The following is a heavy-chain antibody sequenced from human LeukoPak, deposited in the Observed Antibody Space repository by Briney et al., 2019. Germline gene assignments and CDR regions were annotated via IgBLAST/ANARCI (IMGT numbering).Heavy chain of an antibody. V-gene: IGHV4-39*01. Sequence: PSETLSLTCTVSGGSINRSYYYWGWIRQPPGKGLEWIGSIYYSGNTYYNPSLKSRVTMSVDTSKNQFSLKLSSVTAADTAVYYCARLMTTVTSEYWGQGTLVTVSS. D-gene: IGHD4-17*01. J-gene: IGHJ4*02. CDR3: ARLMTTVTSEY. CDR2: IYYSGNT. CDR1: GGSINRSYYY.